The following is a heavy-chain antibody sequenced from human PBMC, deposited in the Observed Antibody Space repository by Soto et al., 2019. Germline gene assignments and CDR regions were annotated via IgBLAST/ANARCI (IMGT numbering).Heavy chain of an antibody. CDR2: ISGSGGST. V-gene: IGHV3-23*01. D-gene: IGHD2-15*01. Sequence: EVQLLESGGGLVQPGGSLRLSCAASGFTFSSYAMSWVRQAPGKGLEWVSAISGSGGSTYYADSVKGRFTISRDNSKNTLYLQMNSLRAEDTAVYYCAKDGMVVAANTNYYYYYMDVWGKGTTVTVSS. CDR3: AKDGMVVAANTNYYYYYMDV. J-gene: IGHJ6*03. CDR1: GFTFSSYA.